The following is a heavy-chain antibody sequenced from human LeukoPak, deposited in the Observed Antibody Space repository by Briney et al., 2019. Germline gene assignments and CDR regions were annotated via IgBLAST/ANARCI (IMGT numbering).Heavy chain of an antibody. V-gene: IGHV4-38-2*02. Sequence: SETLSLTCTVSGYSISSGYYWGWIRQPPGKGLEWIGSIYHSGSTYYNPSLKSRVTISVDTSKNQFSLKLSSVTAADTAVYYCARDQRDFKFGIVGATRSPWFDPWGQGTLVTVSS. CDR3: ARDQRDFKFGIVGATRSPWFDP. CDR2: IYHSGST. D-gene: IGHD1-26*01. CDR1: GYSISSGYY. J-gene: IGHJ5*02.